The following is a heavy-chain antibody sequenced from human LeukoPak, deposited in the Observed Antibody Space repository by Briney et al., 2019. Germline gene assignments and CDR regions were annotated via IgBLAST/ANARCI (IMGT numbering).Heavy chain of an antibody. J-gene: IGHJ5*02. D-gene: IGHD3-10*01. CDR1: GGSFSGYY. CDR2: INHGGST. CDR3: ARKYGSAPNWFDP. V-gene: IGHV4-34*01. Sequence: SETLSLTCAVYGGSFSGYYWSWIRQPPGKGLEWIGEINHGGSTNYNPSLKSRVTISVDTSKNQSSLKLSSVTAADTAVYYCARKYGSAPNWFDPWGQGTLVTVSS.